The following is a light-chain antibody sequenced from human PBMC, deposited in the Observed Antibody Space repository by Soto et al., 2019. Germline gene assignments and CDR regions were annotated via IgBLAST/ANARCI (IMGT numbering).Light chain of an antibody. V-gene: IGLV1-51*01. CDR1: SSNMGRDY. CDR3: GTWDSSLTTFV. Sequence: QSALTQPPAVSAAPGQKVTMSCSGSSSNMGRDYVSWHQQLPGTAPKLLIYDNDTRPSGIPARFSGSKSGTSATLGITGLQTGDEADYYCGTWDSSLTTFVFGTGTKVTVL. J-gene: IGLJ1*01. CDR2: DND.